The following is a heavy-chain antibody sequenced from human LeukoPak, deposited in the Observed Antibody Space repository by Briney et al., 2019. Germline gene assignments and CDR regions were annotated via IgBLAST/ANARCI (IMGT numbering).Heavy chain of an antibody. CDR2: ISPSGGST. CDR3: ATGSFQWAFDY. CDR1: GYTFTSYY. V-gene: IGHV1-46*01. Sequence: ASVKVSCKASGYTFTSYYMHWVRQAPGQGLEWMGIISPSGGSTSYAQKFQGRVTMTEDTSTDTAYMELSSLRSEDTAVYYCATGSFQWAFDYWGQGTLVTVSS. D-gene: IGHD1-26*01. J-gene: IGHJ4*02.